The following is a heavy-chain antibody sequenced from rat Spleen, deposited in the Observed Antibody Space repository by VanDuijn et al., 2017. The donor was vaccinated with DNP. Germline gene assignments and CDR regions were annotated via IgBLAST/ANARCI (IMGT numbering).Heavy chain of an antibody. CDR2: ISYEGSRT. D-gene: IGHD1-11*01. J-gene: IGHJ4*01. Sequence: EVQLVESDGGLVQPGRSLKLSCAASGFTFSDYYMAWVRQAPKKGLEWVASISYEGSRTYYGDSVKGRFTISRDNAKSTLYLQMNSLRSEDTATYYCTRVNYGGYYYVMDAWGQGASVTVSS. V-gene: IGHV5-22*01. CDR3: TRVNYGGYYYVMDA. CDR1: GFTFSDYY.